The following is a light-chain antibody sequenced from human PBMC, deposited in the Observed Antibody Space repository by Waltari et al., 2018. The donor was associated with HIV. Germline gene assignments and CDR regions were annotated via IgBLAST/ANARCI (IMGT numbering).Light chain of an antibody. CDR3: CSYAGSSTPV. CDR1: SSDVGSSNL. J-gene: IGLJ2*01. CDR2: EVS. Sequence: QSALTQPASVSGSPGQSITISCTGTSSDVGSSNLVPWYQQHPGKAPKLMIYEVSKRPSGVSNRFSGSKSGNTASLKISGLQAEDEADYYCCSYAGSSTPVFGGGTKLTVL. V-gene: IGLV2-23*02.